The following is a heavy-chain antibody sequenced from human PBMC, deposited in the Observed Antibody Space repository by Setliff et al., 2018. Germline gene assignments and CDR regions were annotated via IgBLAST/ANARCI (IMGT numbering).Heavy chain of an antibody. CDR2: ISISGGT. CDR3: AREGLPGVADF. CDR1: GFTFSNYA. D-gene: IGHD2-15*01. Sequence: GESLKISCAASGFTFSNYAMNWVRQAPGKGLEWVSAISISGGTRNADPVKGRFTISRDNSKNTLYLQMNSLRDEDTAVYYCAREGLPGVADFWGEGTRVTVSS. V-gene: IGHV3-23*01. J-gene: IGHJ4*02.